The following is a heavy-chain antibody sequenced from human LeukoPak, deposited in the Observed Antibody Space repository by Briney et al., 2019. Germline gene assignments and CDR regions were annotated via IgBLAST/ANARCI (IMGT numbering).Heavy chain of an antibody. J-gene: IGHJ4*02. CDR3: ARTLRSPLSNFDY. Sequence: ASVKVSCKASGYSFTSHYMHWVRQAPGQGLEWMGWINPNSGGTNYAQKFQGRVTMTRDTSISTAYMELSRLRSDDTAVYYCARTLRSPLSNFDYWGQGTLVTVSS. V-gene: IGHV1-2*02. D-gene: IGHD1-26*01. CDR2: INPNSGGT. CDR1: GYSFTSHY.